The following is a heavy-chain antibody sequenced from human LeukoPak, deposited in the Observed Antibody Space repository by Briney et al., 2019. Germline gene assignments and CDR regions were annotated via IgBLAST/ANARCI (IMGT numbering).Heavy chain of an antibody. V-gene: IGHV1-69*06. CDR1: GGTFSSYA. CDR3: ASRRDGYTYYFDY. Sequence: SVKVSCTASGGTFSSYAISWVRQAPGQGLEWMGGIIPIFGTANYAQKFQGRVTITADKSTSTAYMELSSLRSEDTAVYYCASRRDGYTYYFDYWGQGTLVTVSS. D-gene: IGHD5-24*01. CDR2: IIPIFGTA. J-gene: IGHJ4*02.